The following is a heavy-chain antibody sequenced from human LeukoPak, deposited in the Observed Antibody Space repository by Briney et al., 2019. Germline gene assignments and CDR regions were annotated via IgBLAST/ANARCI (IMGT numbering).Heavy chain of an antibody. CDR2: IKQDGSEK. D-gene: IGHD3-22*01. CDR1: GFTFSNYA. CDR3: ARRAGDYSHPYDY. J-gene: IGHJ4*02. V-gene: IGHV3-7*03. Sequence: HPGGSLRLSCTASGFTFSNYAMSWVSQAPGKGLEWVANIKQDGSEKYYVDSVKGRFTISRDNAKNSLYLQMNSLRAEDTAVYYCARRAGDYSHPYDYWGQGILVTVSS.